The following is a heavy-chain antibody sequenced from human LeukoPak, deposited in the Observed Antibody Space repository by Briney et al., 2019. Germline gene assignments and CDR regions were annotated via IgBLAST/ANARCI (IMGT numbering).Heavy chain of an antibody. D-gene: IGHD1-26*01. J-gene: IGHJ4*02. Sequence: GGSLRLSCAASGFTLSNGWMTWVRRAPGKGLEWVGRIKRKTDGGATDYAAPVKGNFTISRDDSKKTLYVQLNSLKTEDTAVYSCPTGGVLWWELLRVDYCGQGTLVSVSS. CDR2: IKRKTDGGAT. CDR1: GFTLSNGW. V-gene: IGHV3-15*01. CDR3: PTGGVLWWELLRVDY.